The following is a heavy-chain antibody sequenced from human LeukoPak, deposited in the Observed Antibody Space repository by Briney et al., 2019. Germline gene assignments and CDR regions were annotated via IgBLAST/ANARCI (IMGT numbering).Heavy chain of an antibody. CDR1: GFTFSSYS. D-gene: IGHD1-26*01. V-gene: IGHV3-30*03. CDR2: ISYDGSNK. Sequence: PGGSLRLSCAASGFTFSSYSMHWVRQAPGKGLEWVAVISYDGSNKYYADSVKGRFTISRDNSKNTLYLQMNSLRAEDTAVYYCARDRQLLDYWGQGTLATVSS. J-gene: IGHJ4*02. CDR3: ARDRQLLDY.